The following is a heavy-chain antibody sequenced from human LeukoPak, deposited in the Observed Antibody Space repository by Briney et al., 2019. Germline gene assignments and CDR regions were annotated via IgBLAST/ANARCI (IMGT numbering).Heavy chain of an antibody. Sequence: ASVKVSCKASGGTFSSYAISWVRQAPGQGLEWMGWISVYNGNTNYAQKLQGRVTMTTDTSTSTAYMELRSLRSDDTAVYYCARVFLGFGELLLNFDYWGQGTLVTVSS. D-gene: IGHD3-10*01. CDR3: ARVFLGFGELLLNFDY. V-gene: IGHV1-18*01. CDR1: GGTFSSYA. CDR2: ISVYNGNT. J-gene: IGHJ4*02.